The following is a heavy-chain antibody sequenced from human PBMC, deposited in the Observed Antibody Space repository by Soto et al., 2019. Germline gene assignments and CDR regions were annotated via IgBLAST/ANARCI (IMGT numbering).Heavy chain of an antibody. CDR3: AREGNNLDYDSPDYYFDY. CDR2: ISAYNGNT. V-gene: IGHV1-18*01. CDR1: GYTFTSYG. Sequence: QVQLVQSGAEVKKPGASVKVSCKASGYTFTSYGISWVRQAPGQGLEWMGWISAYNGNTNYAQKLQGRVTMTTDTATSTAYMELRSLRSDDTAVYYCAREGNNLDYDSPDYYFDYWGQGTLVTVSS. D-gene: IGHD3-3*01. J-gene: IGHJ4*02.